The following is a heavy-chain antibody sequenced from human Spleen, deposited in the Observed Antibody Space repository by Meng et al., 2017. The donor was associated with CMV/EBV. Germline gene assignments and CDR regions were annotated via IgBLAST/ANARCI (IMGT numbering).Heavy chain of an antibody. J-gene: IGHJ6*02. CDR1: GGSVSSGSYY. CDR3: AGQPYYYYYGMDV. Sequence: SETPSLTCTVSGGSVSSGSYYWSWIRQPPGKGLEWIGYIYYSGSTNYNPSLKSRVTISVDTSKNQFSLKLSSVTAADTAVYYCAGQPYYYYYGMDVWGQGTTVTVSS. V-gene: IGHV4-61*01. CDR2: IYYSGST.